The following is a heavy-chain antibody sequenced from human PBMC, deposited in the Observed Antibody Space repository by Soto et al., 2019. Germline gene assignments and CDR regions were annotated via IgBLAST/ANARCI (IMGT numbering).Heavy chain of an antibody. CDR1: GYTLTELS. J-gene: IGHJ3*02. Sequence: ASVKVSCKVSGYTLTELSMHCVRQAPGKGLEWMGGFDPEDGETIYAQKFQGRVTMTEDTSTDTAYMELSSLRSEDTAVYYCATYYYDSSGYWYDAFDIWGQGTMVTVSS. CDR2: FDPEDGET. CDR3: ATYYYDSSGYWYDAFDI. D-gene: IGHD3-22*01. V-gene: IGHV1-24*01.